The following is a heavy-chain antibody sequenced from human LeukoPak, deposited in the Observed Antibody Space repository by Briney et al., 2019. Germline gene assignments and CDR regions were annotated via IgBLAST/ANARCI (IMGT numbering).Heavy chain of an antibody. CDR3: ARVGYYDSSGYYLEFDY. J-gene: IGHJ4*02. CDR2: NYYSGST. Sequence: SETLSLTCTASGGSVSSGSYYWSWIRQPPGKGLEWIGYNYYSGSTNYNPSLKSRVTISVDTSKNQFSLKLSSVTAADTAVYYCARVGYYDSSGYYLEFDYWGQGTLVTVSS. D-gene: IGHD3-22*01. CDR1: GGSVSSGSYY. V-gene: IGHV4-61*01.